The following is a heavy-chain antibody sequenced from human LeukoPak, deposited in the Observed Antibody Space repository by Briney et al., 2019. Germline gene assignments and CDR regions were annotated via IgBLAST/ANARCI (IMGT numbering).Heavy chain of an antibody. D-gene: IGHD3-22*01. V-gene: IGHV4-34*01. J-gene: IGHJ3*02. CDR3: ARQGSSGYYRQGAFDI. CDR2: INHSGST. CDR1: GGSFSGYY. Sequence: PSETLSLTCAVYGGSFSGYYWSWIRQPPGKGVEWIGEINHSGSTNYNPSLKSRVTISVDTSKNQFSLKLSSVTAADTAVYYCARQGSSGYYRQGAFDIWGQGTMVTVSS.